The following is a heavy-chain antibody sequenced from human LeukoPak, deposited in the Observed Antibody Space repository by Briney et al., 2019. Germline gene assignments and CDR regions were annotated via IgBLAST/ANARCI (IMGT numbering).Heavy chain of an antibody. CDR1: GFTFSNYW. V-gene: IGHV3-7*01. CDR3: AREDDWNYEDY. Sequence: GSLRLSCAASGFTFSNYWMSWVRQAPGKGLEWVANIKQDGSEKYYVNSVKGRFTISRDNAKNSLYLQMNSLRAEDTAIYYCAREDDWNYEDYWGQGTLVTVSS. CDR2: IKQDGSEK. J-gene: IGHJ4*02. D-gene: IGHD1-7*01.